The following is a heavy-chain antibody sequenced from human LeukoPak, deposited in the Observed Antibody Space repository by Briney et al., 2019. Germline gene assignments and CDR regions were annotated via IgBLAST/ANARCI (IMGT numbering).Heavy chain of an antibody. CDR2: IYYSGST. Sequence: KTSETLSLTCTVSGGSISSSNYYWGWIRQPPGKGLEWIGSIYYSGSTYYSPSLKSRVTISVDTSKNQFSLKLSPVTAADTAVYYCARDRGPNCSGGSCYYIRYDYWGQGILVTVSS. J-gene: IGHJ4*02. V-gene: IGHV4-39*07. CDR3: ARDRGPNCSGGSCYYIRYDY. D-gene: IGHD2-15*01. CDR1: GGSISSSNYY.